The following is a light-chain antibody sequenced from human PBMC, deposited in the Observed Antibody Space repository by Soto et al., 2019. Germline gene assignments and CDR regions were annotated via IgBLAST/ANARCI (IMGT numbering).Light chain of an antibody. J-gene: IGKJ1*01. V-gene: IGKV1-5*03. CDR1: QSINNW. CDR2: KAS. CDR3: QQYNSYSRM. Sequence: DIQMTQSPSTQSASVGDRVTITCRASQSINNWLAWYQQKPGKAPKLLIYKASSLESGVPSRFSGSGSGTELTLTISSLQPDDFATYYCQQYNSYSRMFGQGTKVEIK.